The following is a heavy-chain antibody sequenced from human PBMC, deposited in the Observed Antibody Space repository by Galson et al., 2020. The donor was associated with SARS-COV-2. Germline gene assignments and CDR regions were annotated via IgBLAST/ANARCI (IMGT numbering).Heavy chain of an antibody. CDR2: AIPMLDQP. J-gene: IGHJ5*02. CDR3: TTGGEGLPFAH. CDR1: GGNLRSYP. V-gene: IGHV1-69*06. D-gene: IGHD1-26*01. Sequence: SVKVSCKASGGNLRSYPVSWVRQPPGQGLQWMGGAIPMLDQPTYAHNFQGRVTITADKSTGAAFLELTSLRPGDAAVYYCTTGGEGLPFAHWGQGTLVTVSS.